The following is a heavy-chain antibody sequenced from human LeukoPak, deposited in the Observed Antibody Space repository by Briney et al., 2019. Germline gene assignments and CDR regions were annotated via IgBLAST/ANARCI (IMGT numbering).Heavy chain of an antibody. CDR1: GGTFSSYA. J-gene: IGHJ2*01. Sequence: GASVKVSCKASGGTFSSYAISWVRQAPGQGLEWVGWVGAGNGDTHYAQKLQGRVTMTTDTSTNTAYMDLRSLRSDDTAVYYCARASSPYNWYFDLWGRGTLVTVSS. CDR2: VGAGNGDT. V-gene: IGHV1-18*01. CDR3: ARASSPYNWYFDL. D-gene: IGHD4-11*01.